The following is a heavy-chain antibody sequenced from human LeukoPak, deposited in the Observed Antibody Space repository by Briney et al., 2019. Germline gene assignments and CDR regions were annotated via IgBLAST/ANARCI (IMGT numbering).Heavy chain of an antibody. D-gene: IGHD3-22*01. CDR1: GFIFSDYN. CDR2: ISSGGSTV. CDR3: AREPPGNYDNSGYYYAYFDY. Sequence: GGSLRLSCAASGFIFSDYNMNWVRQATGKGLEWVSYISSGGSTVYYADSVKGRFTISRDNAKNSLYLQMNSLTDEDTAVYFCAREPPGNYDNSGYYYAYFDYWGQGTLVTVSS. V-gene: IGHV3-48*02. J-gene: IGHJ4*02.